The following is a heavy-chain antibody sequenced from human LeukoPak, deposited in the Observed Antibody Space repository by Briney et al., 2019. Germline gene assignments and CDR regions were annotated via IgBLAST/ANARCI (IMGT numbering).Heavy chain of an antibody. CDR3: ARGPVVGATAGGDY. V-gene: IGHV1-8*01. D-gene: IGHD1-26*01. J-gene: IGHJ4*02. CDR1: GYTFTSYD. Sequence: GASVKVSCKASGYTFTSYDINWVRQATGQGLEWMGWMNPNSGNTGYAQKFQGRVTMTRNTSISTAYMELSSLRSEDTAVYYCARGPVVGATAGGDYWGQGTLVTVPS. CDR2: MNPNSGNT.